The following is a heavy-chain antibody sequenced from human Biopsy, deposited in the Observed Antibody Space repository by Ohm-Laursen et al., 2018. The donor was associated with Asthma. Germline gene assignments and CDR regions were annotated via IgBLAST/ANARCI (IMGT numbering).Heavy chain of an antibody. CDR3: ARAVDYSHYYGIDV. CDR1: GYTFNSAG. Sequence: ATVTISCKTSGYTFNSAGITWVRQAPGQGLEWMGWISVYNGNTKVAQKLQDRVTMITDTSTSTAYMELRSLRSDDTAVYFCARAVDYSHYYGIDVWGQGTTVTVS. CDR2: ISVYNGNT. J-gene: IGHJ6*02. D-gene: IGHD3-10*01. V-gene: IGHV1-18*01.